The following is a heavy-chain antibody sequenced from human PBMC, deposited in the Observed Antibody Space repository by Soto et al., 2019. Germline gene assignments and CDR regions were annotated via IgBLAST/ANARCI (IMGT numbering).Heavy chain of an antibody. J-gene: IGHJ5*02. D-gene: IGHD2-2*01. CDR3: ARDRLELGYCSSTSCYVGS. Sequence: GGSLRLSCAASGFTFSSYTMNWVRQAPGKGLEWVSSISSSSSYIYYADSVKGRFTISRDNAKNSLYLQMNSLRAEDTAVYYCARDRLELGYCSSTSCYVGSWGQGTLVTVSS. V-gene: IGHV3-21*01. CDR2: ISSSSSYI. CDR1: GFTFSSYT.